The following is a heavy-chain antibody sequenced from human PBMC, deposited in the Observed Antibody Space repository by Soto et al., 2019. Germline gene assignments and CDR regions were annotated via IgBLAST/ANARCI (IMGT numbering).Heavy chain of an antibody. Sequence: QVQLVQSGAEVKKPGASVKVSCKGLGYNFIKYGINWVRQAPGQDLEWIGWISPYSGYTHSAQKFRGRLTLTPDPAATTAYMELRSLRSADTAFYYCTREAIVVIPAAQPSHFDSWGQGTLVTVSS. CDR1: GYNFIKYG. D-gene: IGHD2-2*01. V-gene: IGHV1-18*01. J-gene: IGHJ4*02. CDR2: ISPYSGYT. CDR3: TREAIVVIPAAQPSHFDS.